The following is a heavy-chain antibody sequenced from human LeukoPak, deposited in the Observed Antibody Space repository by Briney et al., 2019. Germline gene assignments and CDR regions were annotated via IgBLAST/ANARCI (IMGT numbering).Heavy chain of an antibody. V-gene: IGHV1-69-2*01. CDR3: ATGAVAGDDAEYFHH. Sequence: ASVKISCKASGYTFTDYYMHWVQQAPGKGLEWMGRVDLEDGETIYAEKFQGRVTITADTSTDTAYTELSSLRSEDTAVYYCATGAVAGDDAEYFHHWGQGTLVTVSS. CDR2: VDLEDGET. J-gene: IGHJ1*01. CDR1: GYTFTDYY. D-gene: IGHD6-19*01.